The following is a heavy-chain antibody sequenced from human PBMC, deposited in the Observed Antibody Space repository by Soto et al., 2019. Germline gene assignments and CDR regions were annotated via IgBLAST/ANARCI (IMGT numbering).Heavy chain of an antibody. Sequence: SVKVSCKASGGTFSSYAISWVRQAPGQGLEWMGGIIPIFGTANYAQKFQGRVTITADESTSTAYMELSSLRSEDTAVYYCTTLRGCSSWSHAEYCQHWGQGTRVTVSS. V-gene: IGHV1-69*13. D-gene: IGHD6-13*01. CDR3: TTLRGCSSWSHAEYCQH. CDR1: GGTFSSYA. CDR2: IIPIFGTA. J-gene: IGHJ1*01.